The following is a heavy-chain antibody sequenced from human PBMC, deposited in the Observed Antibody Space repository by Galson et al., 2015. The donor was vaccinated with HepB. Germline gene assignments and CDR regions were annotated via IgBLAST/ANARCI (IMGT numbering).Heavy chain of an antibody. V-gene: IGHV1-3*01. CDR3: ARVVYTNNFPRSYYYYGLDV. Sequence: SVKVSCKASGYSFTNYAMHWVRQAPGQRLEWMGWINAGNGDTKYSQKFPGRVTITRDTSASTTYLELSSLRSEDTAVYFCARVVYTNNFPRSYYYYGLDVWGQGTTVTVSS. CDR2: INAGNGDT. J-gene: IGHJ6*02. D-gene: IGHD2-2*02. CDR1: GYSFTNYA.